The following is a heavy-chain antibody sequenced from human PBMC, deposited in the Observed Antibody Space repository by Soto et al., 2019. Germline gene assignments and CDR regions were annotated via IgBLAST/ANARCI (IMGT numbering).Heavy chain of an antibody. CDR2: ISSRSSTI. J-gene: IGHJ2*01. D-gene: IGHD3-10*01. CDR1: GFTFSSYS. V-gene: IGHV3-48*02. Sequence: EVQLVESGGGLVQPGGSLRLSCAASGFTFSSYSIIWVRQAPEKGLEWVSYISSRSSTIYYADSVKGRFTISRDKAKNSLYLQMNSLRDEDTAVYYCARDQGAGWFGRQFDLWGRGTLVTVSS. CDR3: ARDQGAGWFGRQFDL.